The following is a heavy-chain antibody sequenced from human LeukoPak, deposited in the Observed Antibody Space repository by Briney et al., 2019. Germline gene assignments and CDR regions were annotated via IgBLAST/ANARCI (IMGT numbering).Heavy chain of an antibody. Sequence: ASVKVSCKASGYTFTGYYMHWVRQAPGQGLEWMGWINPNSGGTNYAQKFQGRVTMTRDTSISTAYMELSRLRSDDTAVYYCASPAVSDYYDSSGFFDYWGQGTLVTVSS. J-gene: IGHJ4*02. CDR1: GYTFTGYY. V-gene: IGHV1-2*02. CDR2: INPNSGGT. D-gene: IGHD3-22*01. CDR3: ASPAVSDYYDSSGFFDY.